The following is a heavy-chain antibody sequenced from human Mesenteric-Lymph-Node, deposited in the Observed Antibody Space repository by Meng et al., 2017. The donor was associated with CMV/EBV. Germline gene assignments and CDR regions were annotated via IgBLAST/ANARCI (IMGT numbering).Heavy chain of an antibody. Sequence: VCGDSISSGSYSWTWLRQPPGRGLEFIGYLYHSGTANYNPSLKSRVTISVDRSTNQFSLKLTSVTAADTAVYYCARGGGLGPDWFAPWGQGTLVTVSS. J-gene: IGHJ5*02. D-gene: IGHD6-25*01. CDR1: GDSISSGSYS. CDR3: ARGGGLGPDWFAP. V-gene: IGHV4-30-2*01. CDR2: LYHSGTA.